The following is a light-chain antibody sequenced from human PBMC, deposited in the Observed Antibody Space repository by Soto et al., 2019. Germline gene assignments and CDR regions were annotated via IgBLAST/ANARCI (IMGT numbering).Light chain of an antibody. J-gene: IGLJ2*01. V-gene: IGLV2-14*01. CDR3: SSYTTSHVV. CDR2: EVT. CDR1: SSDVGDNY. Sequence: QSALTQPPSASGSPGQSVTISCTGTSSDVGDNYVSWYQQHLGKAPKLIIYEVTNRPSGVSNRFSGSKSGNTASLTISGLQAEDEADYYCSSYTTSHVVFGGGTKLTVL.